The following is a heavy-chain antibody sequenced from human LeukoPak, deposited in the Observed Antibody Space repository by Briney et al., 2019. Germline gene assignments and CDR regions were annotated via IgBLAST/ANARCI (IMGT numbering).Heavy chain of an antibody. Sequence: GGSLRLSCTASGFTFDDYAMNWVRQAPGKGLEWVGSIRSKVYGGATEYAASVRGRFTISRDDSKRIAYLQMSSLKTEDTGVYHCARDFSRGLAGILDSWGQGTLVTVSS. CDR3: ARDFSRGLAGILDS. CDR1: GFTFDDYA. CDR2: IRSKVYGGAT. V-gene: IGHV3-49*04. D-gene: IGHD3-16*01. J-gene: IGHJ4*02.